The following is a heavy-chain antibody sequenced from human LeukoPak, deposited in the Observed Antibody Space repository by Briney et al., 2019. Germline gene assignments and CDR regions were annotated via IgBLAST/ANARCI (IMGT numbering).Heavy chain of an antibody. CDR2: IIPIFGTA. CDR1: GGTFSSYA. V-gene: IGHV1-69*13. CDR3: ARASTYYYDSSGYYF. Sequence: GASVKVSCKASGGTFSSYAISWVRQAPGQRLEWMGGIIPIFGTANYAQKFQGRVTITADESTSTAYMELSSLRSEDTAVYYCARASTYYYDSSGYYFWGQGTLVTVSS. D-gene: IGHD3-22*01. J-gene: IGHJ4*02.